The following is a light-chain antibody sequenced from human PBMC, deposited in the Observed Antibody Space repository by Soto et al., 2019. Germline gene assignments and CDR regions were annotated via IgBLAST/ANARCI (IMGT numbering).Light chain of an antibody. CDR3: QQYNIWPWT. J-gene: IGKJ1*01. V-gene: IGKV3D-15*01. CDR1: QSVSIN. Sequence: EIVMTQSPATLSVSPGERTTLSCRASQSVSINVDWYQQKPGQAPRLLIYRSSTRATGIPARFSGSGSGTEFSLTISSLQSEDSAVYYCQQYNIWPWTFGQGTKVEIK. CDR2: RSS.